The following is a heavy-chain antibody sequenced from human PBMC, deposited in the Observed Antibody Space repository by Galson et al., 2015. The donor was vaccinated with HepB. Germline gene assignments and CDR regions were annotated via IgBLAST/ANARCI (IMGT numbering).Heavy chain of an antibody. J-gene: IGHJ4*02. CDR2: ISSSSSTI. V-gene: IGHV3-48*04. CDR3: AKDKGRSSGSSPLFDY. Sequence: SLRLSCAASGFTFSSYSMNWVRQAPGKGLEWVSYISSSSSTIYYADSVKGRFTISRDNSKNSLYLQMNSLRTEDTALYYCAKDKGRSSGSSPLFDYWGQGTLVTVSS. D-gene: IGHD3-22*01. CDR1: GFTFSSYS.